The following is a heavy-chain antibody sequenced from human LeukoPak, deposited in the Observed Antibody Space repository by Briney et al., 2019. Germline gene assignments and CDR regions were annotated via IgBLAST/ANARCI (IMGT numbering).Heavy chain of an antibody. Sequence: GGSLRLSCAASGFTFSSYAMSWVRQAPGKGLEWFSAISGSGGSTYYADSVKGRFTISRDNSKNTLYLQMNSLRAEDTAVYYCAKGLYYLTGYYDYWGQGTLVTVSS. J-gene: IGHJ4*02. CDR3: AKGLYYLTGYYDY. V-gene: IGHV3-23*01. D-gene: IGHD3-9*01. CDR2: ISGSGGST. CDR1: GFTFSSYA.